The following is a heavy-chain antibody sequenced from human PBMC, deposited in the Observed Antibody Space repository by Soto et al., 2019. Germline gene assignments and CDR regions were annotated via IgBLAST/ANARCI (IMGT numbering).Heavy chain of an antibody. D-gene: IGHD3-22*01. V-gene: IGHV3-23*01. CDR3: AKGRYDNSAYNY. J-gene: IGHJ4*02. Sequence: HPGGSLRLSCAASGFTFSSYAMSWVRQAPGKGLEWVSAISGSGGSTYYADSVKGRFTISRDNSKNTLYLQMNSLRAEDTAVYYCAKGRYDNSAYNYWGQGTLVTVSS. CDR2: ISGSGGST. CDR1: GFTFSSYA.